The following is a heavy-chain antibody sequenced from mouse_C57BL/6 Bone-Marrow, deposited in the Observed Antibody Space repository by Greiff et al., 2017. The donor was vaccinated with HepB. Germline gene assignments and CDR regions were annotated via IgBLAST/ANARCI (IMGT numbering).Heavy chain of an antibody. J-gene: IGHJ3*01. V-gene: IGHV5-2*01. CDR1: EYEFPSHD. D-gene: IGHD2-5*01. CDR2: INSDGGST. CDR3: AIHSYSNYERVWFAY. Sequence: EVMLVESGGGLVQPGESLKLSCESNEYEFPSHDMSWVRKTPEKRLELVAAINSDGGSTYYPDTMERRFIISRDNTKKTLYLQMSSLRSEDTALYYCAIHSYSNYERVWFAYRGQGTLVTVSA.